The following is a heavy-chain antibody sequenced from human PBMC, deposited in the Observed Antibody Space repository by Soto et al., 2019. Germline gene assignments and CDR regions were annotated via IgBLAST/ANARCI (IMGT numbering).Heavy chain of an antibody. CDR2: IYYSGST. CDR3: ARHNSYCSSTSCYPLYFDY. Sequence: QLQLQESGPGLVKPSETLSLTCTVSGGSISSSSYYWGWIRQPPGKGLEWIGSIYYSGSTYYNPSLKSRVTISVDTSKNQFSLKLSSVTAADTAVYYCARHNSYCSSTSCYPLYFDYWGQGTLVTVSS. J-gene: IGHJ4*02. D-gene: IGHD2-2*01. CDR1: GGSISSSSYY. V-gene: IGHV4-39*01.